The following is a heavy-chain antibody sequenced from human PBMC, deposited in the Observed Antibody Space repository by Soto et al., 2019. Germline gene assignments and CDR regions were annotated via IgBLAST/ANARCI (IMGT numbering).Heavy chain of an antibody. V-gene: IGHV3-48*03. CDR3: ARDGHRGPSDAFDV. Sequence: PGGSLRLSCTASGFSSSTYEMIWVRQAPGKGLEWVSRMSSSGTSPYYAYSVKGRFTVSRETAKNSLYLQMSNLRTDDTALYYCARDGHRGPSDAFDVWGQGTMVTVSS. J-gene: IGHJ3*01. CDR2: MSSSGTSP. D-gene: IGHD3-10*01. CDR1: GFSSSTYE.